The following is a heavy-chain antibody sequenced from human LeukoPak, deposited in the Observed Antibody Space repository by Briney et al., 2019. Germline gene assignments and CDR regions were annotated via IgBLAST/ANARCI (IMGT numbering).Heavy chain of an antibody. V-gene: IGHV3-9*01. CDR2: ISWNSGSI. Sequence: GRSLRLSCAASGFTFDDYAMHWVRQAPGKGLEWVSGISWNSGSIGYADSVKGRFTISRDNAKNSLYLQMNSLRAEDTALYYCAKVRAAAAKGEFDYWGQGTLVTVSS. CDR1: GFTFDDYA. J-gene: IGHJ4*02. D-gene: IGHD6-13*01. CDR3: AKVRAAAAKGEFDY.